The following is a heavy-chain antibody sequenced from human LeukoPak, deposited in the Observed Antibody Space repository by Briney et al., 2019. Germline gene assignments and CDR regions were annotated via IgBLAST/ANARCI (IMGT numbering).Heavy chain of an antibody. CDR3: ARVPVRYGGNSRLDS. V-gene: IGHV1-8*01. CDR1: GYNFITYD. Sequence: ASVKVSCKASGYNFITYDINWVRQVTGQGLEWMGRMNPHSGNTGYAQKFQGRVSMTRDNSITTAYMELSSLRSEDTAIYFCARVPVRYGGNSRLDSWGQGTLITVSS. J-gene: IGHJ5*01. D-gene: IGHD3-16*01. CDR2: MNPHSGNT.